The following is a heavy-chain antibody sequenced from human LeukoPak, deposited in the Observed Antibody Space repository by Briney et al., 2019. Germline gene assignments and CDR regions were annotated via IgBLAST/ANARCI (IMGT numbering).Heavy chain of an antibody. J-gene: IGHJ3*02. D-gene: IGHD2-2*01. CDR3: ATKKGVVVPAALDDAFDI. CDR2: ISAYNGNT. Sequence: ASVKVSCKASGYTFTSYGISWVRQAPGQGLEWMGWISAYNGNTNYAQNLQGRVTMTTDSSTSTAYMELRSLRSDDTAVYYCATKKGVVVPAALDDAFDIWGLGTMVTVSS. V-gene: IGHV1-18*01. CDR1: GYTFTSYG.